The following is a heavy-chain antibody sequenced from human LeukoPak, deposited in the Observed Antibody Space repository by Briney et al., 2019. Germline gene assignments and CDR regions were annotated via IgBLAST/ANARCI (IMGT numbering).Heavy chain of an antibody. CDR3: AREDGYKGPFDF. D-gene: IGHD2-21*01. J-gene: IGHJ4*02. Sequence: GRSLRLSCAASGLTFDDYAMHWVRQAPGKGLEWVSGISWNSGSIGYADSVKGRFTISRDNAKNSLYLQMNSLRAEDTAVYYCAREDGYKGPFDFWGQGTLVTVSS. V-gene: IGHV3-9*01. CDR2: ISWNSGSI. CDR1: GLTFDDYA.